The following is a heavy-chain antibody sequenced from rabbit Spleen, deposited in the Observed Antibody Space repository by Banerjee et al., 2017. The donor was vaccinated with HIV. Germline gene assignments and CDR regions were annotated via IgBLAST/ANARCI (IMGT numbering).Heavy chain of an antibody. V-gene: IGHV1S7*01. CDR1: GFDFSNYY. D-gene: IGHD1-1*01. Sequence: QLKESGRGLVQSGGSLKLSCKASGFDFSNYYMSWVRQAPGKGLEWIGYIDPIFGSTYYASWVNGRFTFSSHNAQNTLYLQLNSLTVADTATYFCARDRAYGSSSGSIYFNLWGPGTLVTVS. CDR2: IDPIFGST. CDR3: ARDRAYGSSSGSIYFNL. J-gene: IGHJ4*01.